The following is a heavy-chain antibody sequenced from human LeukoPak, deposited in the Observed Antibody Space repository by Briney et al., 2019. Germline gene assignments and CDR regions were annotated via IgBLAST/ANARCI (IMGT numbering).Heavy chain of an antibody. J-gene: IGHJ4*02. CDR1: KFTFSNYG. V-gene: IGHV3-30*18. D-gene: IGHD1-26*01. CDR2: ISYDGSNK. CDR3: AKDAGLVGAPDY. Sequence: GGSLRLSCTASKFTFSNYGMHWVRQAPGKGLEWVAVISYDGSNKYYADSVKGRFTISRDNSKNTLYLQMNSLRAEDTAVYYCAKDAGLVGAPDYWGQGTLVTVSS.